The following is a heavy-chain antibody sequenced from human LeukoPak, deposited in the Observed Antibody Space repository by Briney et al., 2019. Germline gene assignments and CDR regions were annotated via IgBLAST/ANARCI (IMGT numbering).Heavy chain of an antibody. J-gene: IGHJ5*02. CDR1: GGSISSSSYY. CDR3: ARSVVSTGTTVYNWFDP. V-gene: IGHV4-39*07. CDR2: IYYSGST. D-gene: IGHD1-1*01. Sequence: SETLSLTCTVSGGSISSSSYYWGWIRQPPGKGLEWIGSIYYSGSTYYNPSLKSRVTISVDTSKNQFSLKLSSVTAADTAVYYCARSVVSTGTTVYNWFDPWGQGTLVTVSS.